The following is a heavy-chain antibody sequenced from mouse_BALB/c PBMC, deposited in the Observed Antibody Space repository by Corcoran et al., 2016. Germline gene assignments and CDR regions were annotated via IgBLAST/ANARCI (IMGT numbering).Heavy chain of an antibody. CDR3: ARGRGRFAY. V-gene: IGHV14-1*02. CDR2: IDPENGNT. CDR1: GFNIKDYY. J-gene: IGHJ3*01. Sequence: EVQLQQSGAELVRPGALVKLSCKASGFNIKDYYMHWVKQRPEQGLEWFGWIDPENGNTIYDPKFQGKASITADTSSNTAYLQLSSLTSEDNAVYYCARGRGRFAYWGQGTLVTVSA.